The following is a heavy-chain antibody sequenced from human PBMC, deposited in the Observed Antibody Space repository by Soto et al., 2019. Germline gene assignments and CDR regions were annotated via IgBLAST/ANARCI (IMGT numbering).Heavy chain of an antibody. D-gene: IGHD3-22*01. CDR2: ISWDGGRT. J-gene: IGHJ4*02. V-gene: IGHV3-43*02. CDR3: AKEGESSGRAGVFDH. CDR1: WGTXDDHG. Sequence: WGSPRVRCGVAWGTXDDHGMHRILQAPGKGLEWVSVISWDGGRTYYADSVKGRFTLSRDNSKNTLYLQMDNLRIEDTAVYYCAKEGESSGRAGVFDHWGQGTLVTVSS.